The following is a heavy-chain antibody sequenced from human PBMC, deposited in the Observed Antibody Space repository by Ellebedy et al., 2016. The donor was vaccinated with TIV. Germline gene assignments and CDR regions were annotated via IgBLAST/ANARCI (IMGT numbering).Heavy chain of an antibody. CDR3: ATSPAGADYAFWYFDV. Sequence: GESLKISCAASGFTFINAWMSWVRQAPGKGLEWVSSIWTTGPYIYYADSVRGRFTISRDSNLLFLQMNSLRDEDTAVYYCATSPAGADYAFWYFDVWGRGTLVTVSS. CDR1: GFTFINAW. CDR2: IWTTGPYI. J-gene: IGHJ2*01. D-gene: IGHD4/OR15-4a*01. V-gene: IGHV3-21*01.